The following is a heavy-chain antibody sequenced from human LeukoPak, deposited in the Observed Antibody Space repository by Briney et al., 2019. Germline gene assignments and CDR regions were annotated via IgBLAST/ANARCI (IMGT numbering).Heavy chain of an antibody. Sequence: SETLSLTCAVSGDFITKSVWWIWVRQTPGKGLEWIGDIYHSGSTNSNPSLKSRVTLSLDKSKNQFSLKLSSVTAADTAIYYCASGGYCGGTSCYPNWFDPWGQGTLVTVSS. CDR3: ASGGYCGGTSCYPNWFDP. V-gene: IGHV4-4*02. J-gene: IGHJ5*02. D-gene: IGHD2-2*01. CDR1: GDFITKSVW. CDR2: IYHSGST.